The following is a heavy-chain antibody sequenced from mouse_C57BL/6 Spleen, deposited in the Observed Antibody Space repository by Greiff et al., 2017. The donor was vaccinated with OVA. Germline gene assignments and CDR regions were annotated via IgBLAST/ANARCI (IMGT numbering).Heavy chain of an antibody. J-gene: IGHJ3*01. CDR1: GFTFSDYY. CDR3: ARGHYYGSPWFAY. Sequence: EVMLVESEGGLVQPGSSMKLSCTASGFTFSDYYMAWVRQVPEKGLEWVANINYDGSSTYYLDSLKSRFIISRDNAKNILYLQMSSLKSEDTATYYCARGHYYGSPWFAYWGQGTLVTVSA. CDR2: INYDGSST. V-gene: IGHV5-16*01. D-gene: IGHD1-1*01.